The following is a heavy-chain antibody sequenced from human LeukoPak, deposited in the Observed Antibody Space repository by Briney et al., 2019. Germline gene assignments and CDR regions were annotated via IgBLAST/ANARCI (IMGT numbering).Heavy chain of an antibody. D-gene: IGHD6-19*01. V-gene: IGHV4-61*02. CDR2: IYTSGST. CDR3: ARDRRVAGDYYYYYYYMDV. J-gene: IGHJ6*03. Sequence: PSQTLSLTCTVSGGSISSGSYYWSWIRQPAGKGLEWIGRIYTSGSTNYNPSLKSRVTISVDTSKNQFSLKLSSVTAADTAVYYCARDRRVAGDYYYYYYYMDVWGKGTTVTISS. CDR1: GGSISSGSYY.